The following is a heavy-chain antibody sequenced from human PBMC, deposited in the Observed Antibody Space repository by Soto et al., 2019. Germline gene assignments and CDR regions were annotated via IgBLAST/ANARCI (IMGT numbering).Heavy chain of an antibody. CDR1: GFTFSSYA. CDR2: ISGSGGNA. CDR3: AKFATVSGSYTSGWYDFDY. V-gene: IGHV3-23*01. Sequence: EVQLLESGGSLVQPGGSLRLSCAASGFTFSSYAMSWVRQAPGKGLQWVSAISGSGGNAYYADSVKGRFTMSRDNSKNTLYLQMNSLRAEDTAVYYCAKFATVSGSYTSGWYDFDYWGQGTLVTVSS. D-gene: IGHD6-19*01. J-gene: IGHJ4*02.